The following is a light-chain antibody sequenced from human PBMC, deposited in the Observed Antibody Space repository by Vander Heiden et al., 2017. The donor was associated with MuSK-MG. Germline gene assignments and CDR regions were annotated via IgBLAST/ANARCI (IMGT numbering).Light chain of an antibody. J-gene: IGLJ2*01. V-gene: IGLV3-21*04. Sequence: SSVLTQPPSVSVAPGKTARITCGGNNIGSKSVHWYQQKPGQAPVLVIYYDSDRPSGIPERFSGSNYGNTATLTISRVEAGDEADYYCQVWDSSSDHVVFGGGTKLTVL. CDR1: NIGSKS. CDR2: YDS. CDR3: QVWDSSSDHVV.